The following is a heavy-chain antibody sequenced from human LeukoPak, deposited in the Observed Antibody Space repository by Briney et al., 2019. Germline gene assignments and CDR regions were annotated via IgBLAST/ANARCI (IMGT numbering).Heavy chain of an antibody. D-gene: IGHD3-22*01. CDR1: GGSISSSNYY. J-gene: IGHJ4*02. CDR3: ARAVLPNNSGNDREFDS. Sequence: PSETLSLTCTVSGGSISSSNYYWGWIRQPPGKGLESIGSIYHDGSTYPTPSLKSRVTILVDTSKNRLSLKMSSVTAADTAVYYCARAVLPNNSGNDREFDSWGQGTLVTVSS. CDR2: IYHDGST. V-gene: IGHV4-39*07.